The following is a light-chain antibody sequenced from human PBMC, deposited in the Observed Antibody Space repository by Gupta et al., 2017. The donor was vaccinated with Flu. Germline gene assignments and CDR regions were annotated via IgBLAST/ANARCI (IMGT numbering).Light chain of an antibody. Sequence: SYVLTQPPSVSVAPGQTATITCGGNNIGDKSVHWYQQKPGQAPVLVVYDDSDRPSGIPERFSGSNPGYTATLTISRVEAGDEADYYCQVWHSSSDQYVFGTGTKVTVL. CDR1: NIGDKS. J-gene: IGLJ1*01. CDR3: QVWHSSSDQYV. CDR2: DDS. V-gene: IGLV3-21*02.